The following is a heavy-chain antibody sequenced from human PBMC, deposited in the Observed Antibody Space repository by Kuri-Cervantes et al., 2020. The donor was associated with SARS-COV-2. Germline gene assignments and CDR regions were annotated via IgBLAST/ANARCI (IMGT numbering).Heavy chain of an antibody. V-gene: IGHV4-39*07. CDR1: GGSISSSSYY. CDR2: IYHSGST. J-gene: IGHJ4*02. CDR3: ARLKYSSSREYYFDY. D-gene: IGHD6-13*01. Sequence: SETLSLTCTVSGGSISSSSYYWGWIRQPPGKGLEWIGSIYHSGSTYYNPSLKSRVTISVDTSKNQFSLKLSSVTAADTAVYCCARLKYSSSREYYFDYWGQGTLVTVSS.